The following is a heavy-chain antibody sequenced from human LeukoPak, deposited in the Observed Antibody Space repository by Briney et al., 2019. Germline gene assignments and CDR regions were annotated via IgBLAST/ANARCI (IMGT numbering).Heavy chain of an antibody. CDR3: ARFGFGELYDAFDI. D-gene: IGHD3-10*01. V-gene: IGHV3-21*01. CDR1: GFTFSSYE. Sequence: PGGSLRLSCAASGFTFSSYEMNWVRQSPGKGLEWVSSISSSSSYIYYADSVKGRFTISRDNAKNSLYLQMNSLRAEDTAVYYCARFGFGELYDAFDIWGQGTMVTVSS. J-gene: IGHJ3*02. CDR2: ISSSSSYI.